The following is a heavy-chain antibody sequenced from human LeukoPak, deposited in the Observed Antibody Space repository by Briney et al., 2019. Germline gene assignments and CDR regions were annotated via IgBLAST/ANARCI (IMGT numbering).Heavy chain of an antibody. J-gene: IGHJ3*02. CDR1: GFTFSSYS. CDR2: ISSSNSYM. CDR3: ARDYFAVANNGDGFDI. D-gene: IGHD6-19*01. Sequence: PGGSLRFSCAASGFTFSSYSMNWVRQAPGKGLEWVSSISSSNSYMYYADSVKGRFTISRDNAKNSLYLQMNSLRAEDTAVYYCARDYFAVANNGDGFDIWGQGTMVTISS. V-gene: IGHV3-21*01.